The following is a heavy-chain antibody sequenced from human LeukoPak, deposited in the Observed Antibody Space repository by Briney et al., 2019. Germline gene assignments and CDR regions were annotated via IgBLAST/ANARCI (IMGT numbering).Heavy chain of an antibody. CDR1: GFTFSTSS. D-gene: IGHD6-25*01. CDR3: ATEGHSSGWAGTFDI. J-gene: IGHJ3*02. CDR2: TSYDESIK. V-gene: IGHV3-30-3*01. Sequence: GGSLRLSCAASGFTFSTSSMHWVRQAPGKGLEWVAVTSYDESIKVYAESVKGRFTISRDNSENTLCLQMNSLKFEDTAVYYCATEGHSSGWAGTFDIWGQGTMVTISS.